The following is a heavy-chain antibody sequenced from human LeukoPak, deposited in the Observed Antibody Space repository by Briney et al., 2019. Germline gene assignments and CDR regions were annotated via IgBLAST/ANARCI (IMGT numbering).Heavy chain of an antibody. D-gene: IGHD6-19*01. CDR2: ISSSGSTI. CDR1: GFTFSSYE. V-gene: IGHV3-48*03. J-gene: IGHJ6*03. CDR3: ASNRISSGWYSYYYYYYMDV. Sequence: PGGSLRLSCAASGFTFSSYEMNWVRQAPGKGLEWVSYISSSGSTIYYADSVKGRFTISRDNAKNSLYLQMNSLRAEDTAVYYCASNRISSGWYSYYYYYYMDVWGKGTTVTVSS.